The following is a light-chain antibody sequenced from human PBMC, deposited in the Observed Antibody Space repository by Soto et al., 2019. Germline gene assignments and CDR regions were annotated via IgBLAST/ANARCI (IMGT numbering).Light chain of an antibody. CDR3: SSYGASSTL. CDR1: STDIGSYNY. V-gene: IGLV2-14*03. J-gene: IGLJ2*01. Sequence: QSALTQPASLSGSPGQSITISCTGTSTDIGSYNYVSWYQQHPGKAHKLMIFDVIYRPSGISDRFSGSKSGNTASLTFFGLQPEDEADYYCSSYGASSTLFGGGTKVTVL. CDR2: DVI.